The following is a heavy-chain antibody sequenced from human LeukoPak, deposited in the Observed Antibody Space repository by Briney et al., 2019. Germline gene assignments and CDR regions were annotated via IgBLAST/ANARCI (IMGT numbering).Heavy chain of an antibody. D-gene: IGHD5-24*01. CDR3: AKGRKRWLQLYFDY. CDR2: IWYDGSNK. CDR1: GFTFSSYG. V-gene: IGHV3-33*06. Sequence: GGSLRLSCAASGFTFSSYGMHWVRQAPGKGLEWVAVIWYDGSNKYYADSVKGRFTISRDNSKNTLYLQMNSLRAEDTAVYYCAKGRKRWLQLYFDYWGQGTLVTVSS. J-gene: IGHJ4*02.